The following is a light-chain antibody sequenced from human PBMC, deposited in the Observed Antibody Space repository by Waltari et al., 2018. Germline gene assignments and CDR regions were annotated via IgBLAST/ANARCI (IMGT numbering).Light chain of an antibody. Sequence: QLVLTQSPSASASLGASVQLTCTLDSGHSSNIVAWLQQQPEKGPRYLRKINSDGSHSKGDEIPDRFSGSSSGAERYLTIASVQSEDEADYYCQTGGHGTWVFGGGTKLTVL. V-gene: IGLV4-69*01. CDR2: INSDGSH. J-gene: IGLJ3*02. CDR1: SGHSSNI. CDR3: QTGGHGTWV.